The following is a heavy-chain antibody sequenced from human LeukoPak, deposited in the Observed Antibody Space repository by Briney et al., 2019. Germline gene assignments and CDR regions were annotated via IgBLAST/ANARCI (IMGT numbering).Heavy chain of an antibody. J-gene: IGHJ6*02. Sequence: PSETLSLTCTFSGGSISSYYWSWIRQPPGKGLEWIGYIYYRGSTNYNPSLKSRVTISAADTAVYYCARGPGGSGTRPPYTFYYGMDVWGQGTTVTVSS. CDR2: IYYRGST. CDR1: GGSISSYY. CDR3: YGMDV. D-gene: IGHD3-10*01. V-gene: IGHV4-59*01.